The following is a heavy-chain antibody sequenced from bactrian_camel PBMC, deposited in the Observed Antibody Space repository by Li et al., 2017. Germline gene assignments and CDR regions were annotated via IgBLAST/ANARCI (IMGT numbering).Heavy chain of an antibody. Sequence: VQLVESGGGSVQTGGSLRLSCQGATNRFCVAWFRQAPGKEREGVAHIRSDTGTTYYADSVKGRFTISQDSGAISLDNGYNTVYLQMNSLKPEDTAMYYCAAKGLWRGISLDRSTYPYWGQGTQVTVS. J-gene: IGHJ4*01. V-gene: IGHV3S40*01. CDR2: IRSDTGTT. CDR1: ATNRFCV. CDR3: AAKGLWRGISLDRSTYPY. D-gene: IGHD5*01.